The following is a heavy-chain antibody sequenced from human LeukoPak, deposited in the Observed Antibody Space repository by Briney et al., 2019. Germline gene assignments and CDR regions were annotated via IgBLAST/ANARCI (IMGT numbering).Heavy chain of an antibody. V-gene: IGHV1-18*01. J-gene: IGHJ5*02. Sequence: ASVTVSCKASGYTFTSYGISWVRQAPGQGLEWMGWISAYNGNTNYAQKLQGRVTMTTDTSTSTAYMELRSLKSDDTAVYYCARGGLGAPSTSNWFDPWGQGTLVTVSS. CDR2: ISAYNGNT. CDR3: ARGGLGAPSTSNWFDP. CDR1: GYTFTSYG. D-gene: IGHD2/OR15-2a*01.